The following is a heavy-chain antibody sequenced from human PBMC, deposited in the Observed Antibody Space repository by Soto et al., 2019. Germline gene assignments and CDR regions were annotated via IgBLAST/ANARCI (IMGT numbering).Heavy chain of an antibody. V-gene: IGHV3-23*01. CDR1: GFTFSSYA. Sequence: EVQLLESGGGLVQPGGSLRISCAASGFTFSSYAMSWVRQAPGKGLECLSTISGSGGSAYYADSVTGRFTITRDNSKNTLHLQMNSLRAEDTAVYYCAKASDYDDILTGLHWGQGTLVTVSA. CDR3: AKASDYDDILTGLH. CDR2: ISGSGGSA. J-gene: IGHJ4*02. D-gene: IGHD3-9*01.